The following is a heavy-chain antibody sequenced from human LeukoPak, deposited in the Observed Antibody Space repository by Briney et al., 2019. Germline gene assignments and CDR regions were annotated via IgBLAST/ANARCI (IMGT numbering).Heavy chain of an antibody. CDR2: ISADGSDI. Sequence: PGGSLRLSCAASGFTFSSSWMHWVRQTPGKGLMWVSRISADGSDIKYVDSVKGRFTISRDNAKNTLSLQMDSLRVEDTAVYYCVRGLLGDFWSGPYYYYYLDVWGKGAAVTVSS. CDR1: GFTFSSSW. CDR3: VRGLLGDFWSGPYYYYYLDV. V-gene: IGHV3-74*03. J-gene: IGHJ6*03. D-gene: IGHD3-3*01.